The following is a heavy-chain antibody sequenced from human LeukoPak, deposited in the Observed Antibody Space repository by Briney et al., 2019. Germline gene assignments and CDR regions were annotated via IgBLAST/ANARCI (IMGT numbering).Heavy chain of an antibody. CDR2: INDSGST. CDR3: ARGGRSSSWFPPNSYGMDV. D-gene: IGHD6-13*01. J-gene: IGHJ6*02. V-gene: IGHV4-34*01. CDR1: GGSFSGYY. Sequence: PSETLSLTCAVYGGSFSGYYWSWIRQPPGKGLEWIGEINDSGSTNYYPSLKSRVTISVDTSKNQFSLKLSSVTAADTAVYYCARGGRSSSWFPPNSYGMDVWGQGTTVTVSS.